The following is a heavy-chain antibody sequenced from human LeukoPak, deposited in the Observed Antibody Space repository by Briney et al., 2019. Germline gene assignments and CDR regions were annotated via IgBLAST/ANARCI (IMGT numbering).Heavy chain of an antibody. D-gene: IGHD4-17*01. CDR1: GYTFTNYH. V-gene: IGHV1-46*01. Sequence: ASVKVSCKASGYTFTNYHMNWVRQAPGQGLEWMGIINPSGGSTTNAQKFQGRVIMTRDMSTSTVYMELSSLRSEDTAVYFCARYGHSPFFDYWGQGTLVTVSA. CDR3: ARYGHSPFFDY. J-gene: IGHJ4*02. CDR2: INPSGGST.